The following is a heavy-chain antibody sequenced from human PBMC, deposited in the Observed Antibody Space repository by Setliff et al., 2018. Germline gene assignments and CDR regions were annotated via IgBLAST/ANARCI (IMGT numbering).Heavy chain of an antibody. Sequence: KPSETLSLTCTVSGGSISSYYWSWIRQPPGKGLEWIGSIYHSGSTYYNPSLKSRVTISVDTSKNQFSLKLSSVTAADTAVYYCARVPYYYDADDYWGQGTLVTVSS. CDR3: ARVPYYYDADDY. CDR2: IYHSGST. CDR1: GGSISSYY. J-gene: IGHJ4*02. V-gene: IGHV4-38-2*02. D-gene: IGHD3-22*01.